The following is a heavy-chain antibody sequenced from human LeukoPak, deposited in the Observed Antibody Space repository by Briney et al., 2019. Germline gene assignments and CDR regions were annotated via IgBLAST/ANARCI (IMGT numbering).Heavy chain of an antibody. D-gene: IGHD2-15*01. CDR2: ISAYNGNT. J-gene: IGHJ4*02. V-gene: IGHV1-18*01. Sequence: VASVKVSCKASGYTFTSYSISWVRQAPGQGLEWMGWISAYNGNTKYSQKFQGRVSITRDTSASTAYMELSSLRSEDTAVYYCARGPRSSIVVVLADSDYWGQGTLVTVSS. CDR3: ARGPRSSIVVVLADSDY. CDR1: GYTFTSYS.